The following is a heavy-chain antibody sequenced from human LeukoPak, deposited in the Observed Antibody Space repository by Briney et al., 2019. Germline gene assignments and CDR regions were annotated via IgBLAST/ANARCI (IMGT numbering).Heavy chain of an antibody. Sequence: ASVKVSCKASGYTFTGYYMHWVRQAPGQGPEWMGWINPNSGGTKYAQKFQGRVTMTRDTSISTVYMELSSLRSDDTAVYYCVRSGLGELSYFDYWGQGTLVTVSP. CDR3: VRSGLGELSYFDY. J-gene: IGHJ4*02. CDR1: GYTFTGYY. D-gene: IGHD3-10*01. CDR2: INPNSGGT. V-gene: IGHV1-2*02.